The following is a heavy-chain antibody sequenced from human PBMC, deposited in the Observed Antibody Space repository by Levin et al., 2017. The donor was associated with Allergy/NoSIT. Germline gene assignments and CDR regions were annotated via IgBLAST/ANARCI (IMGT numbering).Heavy chain of an antibody. Sequence: PSETLSLTCTVSGGSVTSHFWNWIRQPPGKELEWIGFMKYSENTNYNPSLKSRVTISIDTSKNQFSLKLISVTAADTAIYYCASGDVIRGAPFDPWGPGTLVTVSS. J-gene: IGHJ5*02. V-gene: IGHV4-59*02. CDR3: ASGDVIRGAPFDP. D-gene: IGHD3-10*01. CDR1: GGSVTSHF. CDR2: MKYSENT.